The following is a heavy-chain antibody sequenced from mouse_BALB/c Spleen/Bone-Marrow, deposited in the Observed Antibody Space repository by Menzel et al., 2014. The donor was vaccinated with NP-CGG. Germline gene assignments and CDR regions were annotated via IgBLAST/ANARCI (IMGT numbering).Heavy chain of an antibody. Sequence: QVQLQQSGAELVKPGASVKLSCKASGYTFTSYWMHWVKQRPGQGLEWIREINPSNGRTNYNEKFKSKATLTVDKSSSTPYMQLSSLTSEDSAVYYCAREDILYAMDYWGQGTSVTVSS. V-gene: IGHV1S81*02. CDR1: GYTFTSYW. CDR3: AREDILYAMDY. CDR2: INPSNGRT. J-gene: IGHJ4*01.